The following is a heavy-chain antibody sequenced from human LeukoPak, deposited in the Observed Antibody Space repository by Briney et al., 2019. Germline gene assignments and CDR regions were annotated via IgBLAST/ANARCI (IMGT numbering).Heavy chain of an antibody. Sequence: ASVKVSCKASGYTFSNSGVSWLRQAPGQGLEWMGLISAYNGNTNYAQKFQDRGAMTTDTSTHTTYMELRSTRSADTAVYYSAKSTTVALPGAYFDPWGQGTLVPVSS. CDR1: GYTFSNSG. D-gene: IGHD6-19*01. V-gene: IGHV1-18*01. CDR2: ISAYNGNT. J-gene: IGHJ5*02. CDR3: AKSTTVALPGAYFDP.